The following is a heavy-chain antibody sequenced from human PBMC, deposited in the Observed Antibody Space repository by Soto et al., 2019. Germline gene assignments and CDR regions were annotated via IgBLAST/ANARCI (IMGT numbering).Heavy chain of an antibody. J-gene: IGHJ3*02. Sequence: PGVSLRLSCAASGFTFSSYGMHWVRQAPGKGLEWVALIWFDGSDKYYTESVKGRFTISRDNSKSTLYLQMNSLRAEDTAVYYCARLYCSASSCYSVGAFDIRGQGTMVTVSS. CDR1: GFTFSSYG. CDR3: ARLYCSASSCYSVGAFDI. D-gene: IGHD2-15*01. V-gene: IGHV3-33*01. CDR2: IWFDGSDK.